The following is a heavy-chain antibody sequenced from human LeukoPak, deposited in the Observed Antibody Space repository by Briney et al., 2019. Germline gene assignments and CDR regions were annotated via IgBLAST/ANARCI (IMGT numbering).Heavy chain of an antibody. CDR1: GFTFSSYW. Sequence: PGGSLRLSCAVSGFTFSSYWMSWVRQAPGKGLEWVASIKEEGSEKHYVDSVKGRFTISRDNAKNSLYLQMNSLRAEDTAVYYCARGHYRLSWGQGILVTVSS. CDR3: ARGHYRLS. J-gene: IGHJ5*02. D-gene: IGHD1-14*01. V-gene: IGHV3-7*01. CDR2: IKEEGSEK.